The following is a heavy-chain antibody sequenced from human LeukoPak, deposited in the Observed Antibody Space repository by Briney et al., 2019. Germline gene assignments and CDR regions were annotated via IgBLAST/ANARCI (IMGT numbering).Heavy chain of an antibody. J-gene: IGHJ4*02. D-gene: IGHD6-19*01. V-gene: IGHV4-39*07. CDR2: IYYSGST. CDR3: ASGLAGSGWYAYFDY. CDR1: GGSISSSSYY. Sequence: SETLSLTCTVSGGSISSSSYYWGWIRQPPGKGLEWIGSIYYSGSTYYNPSLKSRVTISVDTSKNQFSLKLSSVTAADTAVYYCASGLAGSGWYAYFDYWGQGTLVTVSS.